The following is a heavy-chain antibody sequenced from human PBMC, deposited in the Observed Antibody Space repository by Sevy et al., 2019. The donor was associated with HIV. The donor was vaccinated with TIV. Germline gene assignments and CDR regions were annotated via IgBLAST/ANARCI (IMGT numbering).Heavy chain of an antibody. V-gene: IGHV3-7*01. CDR2: INQDGSEK. Sequence: GGSLRLPCAASGISFSNYWMSWVRQAPGKGLEWVANINQDGSEKKFVGSVKGRFTISRDNAKNSVYLQMNSLTAEDTAVYYCARDRWAKYPEDGFDIWGQGTMVTVSS. CDR1: GISFSNYW. CDR3: ARDRWAKYPEDGFDI. J-gene: IGHJ3*02.